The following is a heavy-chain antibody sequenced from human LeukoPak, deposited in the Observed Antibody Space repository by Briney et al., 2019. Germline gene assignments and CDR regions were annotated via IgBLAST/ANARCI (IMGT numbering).Heavy chain of an antibody. D-gene: IGHD3-22*01. V-gene: IGHV4-59*08. J-gene: IGHJ4*02. CDR2: IYYSGST. CDR3: ARHFDSSRPVDY. CDR1: GGSISSHY. Sequence: PSETLSLTCTVSGGSISSHYWSWIRQPPGRELEWIGYIYYSGSTNYNPSLKSRVTVSVDTSKNQFSLKLSSATAADTAVYYCARHFDSSRPVDYWGQGTLVTVSS.